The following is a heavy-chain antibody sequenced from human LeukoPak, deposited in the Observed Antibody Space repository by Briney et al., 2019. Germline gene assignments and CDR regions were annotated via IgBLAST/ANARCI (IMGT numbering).Heavy chain of an antibody. J-gene: IGHJ3*02. Sequence: PSETLSLTCTVSGGSISSHYWSWIRQPPGKGLEWIGYIYYSGSTNYNPSLKSRVTISVDTSKNQFSLKLSSVTAADTAVYYCASLTGNSDAFDIWGQGTMVTVSS. CDR2: IYYSGST. CDR3: ASLTGNSDAFDI. CDR1: GGSISSHY. D-gene: IGHD4-23*01. V-gene: IGHV4-59*11.